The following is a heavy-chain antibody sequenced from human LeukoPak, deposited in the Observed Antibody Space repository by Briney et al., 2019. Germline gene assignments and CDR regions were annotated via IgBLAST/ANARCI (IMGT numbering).Heavy chain of an antibody. Sequence: GGSLRLSCAASGFTFDDYAMHWVRQAPGKGLEWVSLISWEGDTTYYADSVRRRFTISRDNSKNSLYLQRNSLTADDTAFYYCTRDTDYGSATNYFDHWGQGTLVSVSS. D-gene: IGHD3-10*01. CDR2: ISWEGDTT. V-gene: IGHV3-43D*04. CDR1: GFTFDDYA. CDR3: TRDTDYGSATNYFDH. J-gene: IGHJ4*02.